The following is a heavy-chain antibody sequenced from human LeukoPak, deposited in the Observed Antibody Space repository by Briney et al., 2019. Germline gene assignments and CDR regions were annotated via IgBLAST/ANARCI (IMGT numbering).Heavy chain of an antibody. Sequence: SETLSLTCSVSGASMTTYYRSWIRQPAGKGLEWIGYIYYSGSTNYNPSLKSRVTISVDTSKNQFSLKLSSVTAADTAVYYCARLSMTTVTTFGYYYYGMDVWGQGTTVTVSS. D-gene: IGHD4-17*01. J-gene: IGHJ6*02. CDR3: ARLSMTTVTTFGYYYYGMDV. CDR2: IYYSGST. CDR1: GASMTTYY. V-gene: IGHV4-59*08.